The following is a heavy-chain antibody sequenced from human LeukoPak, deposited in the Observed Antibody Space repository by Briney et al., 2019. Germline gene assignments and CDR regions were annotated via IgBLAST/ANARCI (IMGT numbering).Heavy chain of an antibody. V-gene: IGHV4-59*01. CDR2: IYYSGST. CDR1: GGSISSYY. CDR3: ARGWAHDLAVAGLPFDY. D-gene: IGHD6-19*01. J-gene: IGHJ4*02. Sequence: KPSETLSLTCTVSGGSISSYYWSWIRQPPGKGPEWIGYIYYSGSTNYNPSLKSRVTISVDTTKNQFSLKLSSVTAADTAVHYCARGWAHDLAVAGLPFDYWGQGTLVTVSS.